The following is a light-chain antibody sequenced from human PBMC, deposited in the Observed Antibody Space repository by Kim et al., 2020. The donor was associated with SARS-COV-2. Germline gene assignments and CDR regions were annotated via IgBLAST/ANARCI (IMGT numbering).Light chain of an antibody. V-gene: IGKV1-17*03. CDR2: ATS. J-gene: IGKJ2*01. CDR1: QGIGSY. Sequence: SASVGDRDTISCRASQGIGSYLAWFQQKPGKAPERLIYATSSLQSGVPSRFSGSGSETKFTLTISSLQPEDFATYYCLQHSAYPYTFGQGTEVEI. CDR3: LQHSAYPYT.